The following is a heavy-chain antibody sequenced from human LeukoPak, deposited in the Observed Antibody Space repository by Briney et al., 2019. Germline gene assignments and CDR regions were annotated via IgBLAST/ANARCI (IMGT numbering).Heavy chain of an antibody. CDR3: AIHLACYSNSCPSFDD. CDR2: ISDDSNYI. V-gene: IGHV3-21*06. Sequence: GGSLRLSCAASGFTFSRYSMNWVRQAPGKGLEWVSSISDDSNYIYYADSVKGRFTISRDNAKNSLSLQMNSLRAEDTAVYYCAIHLACYSNSCPSFDDWGQGTLVTVSS. D-gene: IGHD2/OR15-2a*01. CDR1: GFTFSRYS. J-gene: IGHJ4*02.